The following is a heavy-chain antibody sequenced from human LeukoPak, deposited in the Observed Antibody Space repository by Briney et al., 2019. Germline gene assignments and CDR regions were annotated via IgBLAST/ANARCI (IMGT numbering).Heavy chain of an antibody. Sequence: GGSLRLSCAASGFTFSSYGMHWVRQAPGKGLVWVSRIYGDGSSATYADSVKGRFTISRDNANNTLYLQMNSLRAEDTAVYYCARDILYCGGDCYFDYWGQGTLVTVSS. CDR3: ARDILYCGGDCYFDY. J-gene: IGHJ4*02. D-gene: IGHD2-21*02. CDR1: GFTFSSYG. V-gene: IGHV3-74*03. CDR2: IYGDGSSA.